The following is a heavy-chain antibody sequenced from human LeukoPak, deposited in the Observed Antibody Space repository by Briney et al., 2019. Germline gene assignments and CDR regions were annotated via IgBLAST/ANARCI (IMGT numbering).Heavy chain of an antibody. J-gene: IGHJ2*01. D-gene: IGHD6-13*01. CDR3: ARDSRTAAVWYFDL. CDR1: GDSISSHY. CDR2: IYTTGST. V-gene: IGHV4-4*07. Sequence: TSETLSLTCTVSGDSISSHYWSWIRQTAGKGLEWIGRIYTTGSTNYNPSLKSRLTMSVDTSKNQFSLNLTSVTAADTAVYYCARDSRTAAVWYFDLWGRGTLVTVSS.